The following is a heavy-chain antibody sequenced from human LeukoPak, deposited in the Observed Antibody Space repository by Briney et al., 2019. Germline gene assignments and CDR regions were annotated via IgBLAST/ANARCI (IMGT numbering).Heavy chain of an antibody. J-gene: IGHJ4*02. CDR2: IYTSGST. V-gene: IGHV4-4*07. Sequence: PSETLSLTCTVSGGSITSYYWSWIRQPAGKGLEWIGRIYTSGSTNYNPSLKSRVTMSVDTSKNQFSLKLSSVTAADTAVYYCARHSVGYYYDSSGYRPMFDYWGQGTLVTVSS. CDR1: GGSITSYY. CDR3: ARHSVGYYYDSSGYRPMFDY. D-gene: IGHD3-22*01.